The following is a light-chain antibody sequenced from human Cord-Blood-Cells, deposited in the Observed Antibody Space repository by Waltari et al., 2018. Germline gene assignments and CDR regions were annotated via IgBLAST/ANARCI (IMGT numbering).Light chain of an antibody. CDR1: ISDAGGYSY. Sequence: QSALTQPASVSGSPGPSITISCPGTISDAGGYSYGSWYQPHPGKAPKLMIYDVSNRPSGVSNRFSGSKSGNTASLTISGLQAEDEADYYCSSYTSSSTLFGTGTKVIVL. V-gene: IGLV2-14*01. J-gene: IGLJ1*01. CDR3: SSYTSSSTL. CDR2: DVS.